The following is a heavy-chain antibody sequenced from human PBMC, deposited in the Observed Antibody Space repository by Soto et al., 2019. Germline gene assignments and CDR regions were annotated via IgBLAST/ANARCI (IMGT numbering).Heavy chain of an antibody. CDR1: GYSFTSYD. J-gene: IGHJ3*02. V-gene: IGHV1-8*01. CDR2: MNPNSGNT. CDR3: AGEITMVRGSDAFDI. Sequence: ASGKVSCKATGYSFTSYDINWVRQATGQGLEWRGWMNPNSGNTGYAQKFQGRVTMTRNTSISTAYMELSSMRSEDTAVYYCAGEITMVRGSDAFDIWGQGTMVTVSS. D-gene: IGHD3-10*01.